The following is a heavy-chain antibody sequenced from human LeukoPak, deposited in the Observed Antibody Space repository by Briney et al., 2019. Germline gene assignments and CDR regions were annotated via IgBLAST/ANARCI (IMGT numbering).Heavy chain of an antibody. Sequence: GGSLRLSCAASGFSFSTYAMHWVRQAPGKGLEYVSAISSNGGSTYYGNSVKGRFTISRDNSKNTLYLQMGSLRPEDMAVYYCARGVGLISAAGNLGDYWGQGTLVTVSS. CDR1: GFSFSTYA. CDR3: ARGVGLISAAGNLGDY. D-gene: IGHD6-13*01. J-gene: IGHJ4*02. V-gene: IGHV3-64*01. CDR2: ISSNGGST.